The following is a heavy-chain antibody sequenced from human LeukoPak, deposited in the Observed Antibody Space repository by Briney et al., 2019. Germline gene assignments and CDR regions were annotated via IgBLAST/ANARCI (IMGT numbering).Heavy chain of an antibody. D-gene: IGHD2-2*01. CDR3: ARDRRYCSSTSCSDAFDI. CDR2: ISSSSSYI. V-gene: IGHV3-21*01. CDR1: GFTFSSYS. J-gene: IGHJ3*02. Sequence: GGSLRLSCAASGFTFSSYSMNWVRQAPGKGLEWVSSISSSSSYIYYADSVKGRFTISRDNAKNSLYLQMNSLRAEDTAVYYCARDRRYCSSTSCSDAFDIWGQGTMVTVSS.